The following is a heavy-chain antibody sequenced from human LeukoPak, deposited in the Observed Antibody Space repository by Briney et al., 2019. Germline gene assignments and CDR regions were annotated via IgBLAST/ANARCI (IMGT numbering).Heavy chain of an antibody. V-gene: IGHV3-33*01. Sequence: PGRSLRLSCAASGFTFSNYGMHWVRQVPGKGLEWVAVIWYDGSNKYYADSVKGRFTISRDNSKSTLYLQMNSLRAEDTAVYYCARDGRSLGSYGGNSKIYWGQGTLVTVSS. CDR2: IWYDGSNK. D-gene: IGHD3-10*01. CDR1: GFTFSNYG. J-gene: IGHJ4*02. CDR3: ARDGRSLGSYGGNSKIY.